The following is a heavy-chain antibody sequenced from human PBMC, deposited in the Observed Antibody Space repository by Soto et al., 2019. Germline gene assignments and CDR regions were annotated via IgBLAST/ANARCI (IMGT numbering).Heavy chain of an antibody. CDR2: INSDGSST. J-gene: IGHJ6*02. Sequence: GGSLRLSCAASGFAFSSYWMHWVRQAPGKGLVWVSRINSDGSSTSYADSVKGRFTIPRDNAKNTLYLQMNSLRAEYTTVYYCAREVGGNDFYYGMDVWGQGTTVTVSS. V-gene: IGHV3-74*01. CDR1: GFAFSSYW. D-gene: IGHD2-2*01. CDR3: AREVGGNDFYYGMDV.